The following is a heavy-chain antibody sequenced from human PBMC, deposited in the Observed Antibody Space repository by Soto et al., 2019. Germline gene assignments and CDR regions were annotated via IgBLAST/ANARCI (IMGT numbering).Heavy chain of an antibody. CDR1: GGSISSGGYY. CDR3: AREARAGYDFWSGYYRRRDYSLDV. J-gene: IGHJ6*02. D-gene: IGHD3-3*01. Sequence: PSETLSLTCTVSGGSISSGGYYWSWIRQHPGKGLEWIGYIYYSGSTYYNPSLKSRVTISVDTSKNQFSLKLSSVTAADTAVYYCAREARAGYDFWSGYYRRRDYSLDVWGQGTTVTVSS. CDR2: IYYSGST. V-gene: IGHV4-31*03.